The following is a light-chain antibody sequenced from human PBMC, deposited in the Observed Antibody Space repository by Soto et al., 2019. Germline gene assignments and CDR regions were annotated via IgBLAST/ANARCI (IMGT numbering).Light chain of an antibody. J-gene: IGKJ2*01. Sequence: EIVLTQSPGTLSLSPGERATLSCRASQSVSSSYLAWYQQKPGQAPRLLLYGASSRATDIPDRFSGSGSGTDFTLNISSLEPEDFAVYYCQQYGSSPPSYTFGQGTKLEIK. CDR2: GAS. CDR1: QSVSSSY. V-gene: IGKV3-20*01. CDR3: QQYGSSPPSYT.